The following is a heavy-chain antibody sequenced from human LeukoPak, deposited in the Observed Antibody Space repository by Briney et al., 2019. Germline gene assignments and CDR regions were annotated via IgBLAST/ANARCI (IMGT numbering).Heavy chain of an antibody. CDR3: AKISPGSFDY. CDR2: IYPGDSDT. Sequence: GESLKISCKASGDRFTSYWIAWVRQMPGKGLEWMGIIYPGDSDTRYSPSFQSQVTISADKSISTAYLQWSSLKASDTAMYYCAKISPGSFDYWGQGTLVTVSS. J-gene: IGHJ4*02. D-gene: IGHD6-25*01. V-gene: IGHV5-51*01. CDR1: GDRFTSYW.